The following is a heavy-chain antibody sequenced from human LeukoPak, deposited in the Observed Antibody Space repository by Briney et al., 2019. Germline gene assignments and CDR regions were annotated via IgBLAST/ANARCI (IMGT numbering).Heavy chain of an antibody. CDR3: ARAAVAGLDY. D-gene: IGHD6-19*01. Sequence: ASVKVSCKASGYTFTSYYIHWVRQAPGQGLEWMGIINPSGGGTSYAQDFQGRVTMTGGTSTSTAYMELSRLRSGDTAVYYCARAAVAGLDYWGQGTLVTVSS. J-gene: IGHJ4*02. CDR2: INPSGGGT. CDR1: GYTFTSYY. V-gene: IGHV1-46*01.